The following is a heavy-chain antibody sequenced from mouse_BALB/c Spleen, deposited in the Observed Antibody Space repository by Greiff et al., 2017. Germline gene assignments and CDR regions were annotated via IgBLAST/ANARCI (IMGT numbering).Heavy chain of an antibody. CDR3: ASVLITTVPYFDY. CDR2: IDPANGNT. D-gene: IGHD1-1*01. V-gene: IGHV14-3*02. CDR1: GFNIKDTY. Sequence: VQLQQSGAELVKPGASVKLSCTASGFNIKDTYMHWVKQRPEQGLEWIGRIDPANGNTKYDPKFQGKATITADTSSNTAYLQLSSLTSEDTAVYYCASVLITTVPYFDYWGQGTTLTVSS. J-gene: IGHJ2*01.